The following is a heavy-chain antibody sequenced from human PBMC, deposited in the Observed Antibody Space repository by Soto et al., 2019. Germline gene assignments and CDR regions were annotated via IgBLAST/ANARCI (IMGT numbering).Heavy chain of an antibody. V-gene: IGHV3-23*01. Sequence: EVQLLESGGGLVQPGGSPRLSCAPSGFTFSSYAMNWVRQAPGKGLEWVAAITLSGGTRYYTDSVKGRFTISRDNSKNTLYLQMNSLRAEDTAIYYCAKGPLGAVAGTERYFDSWGQGTLVTVSS. CDR3: AKGPLGAVAGTERYFDS. J-gene: IGHJ4*02. CDR2: ITLSGGTR. CDR1: GFTFSSYA. D-gene: IGHD6-19*01.